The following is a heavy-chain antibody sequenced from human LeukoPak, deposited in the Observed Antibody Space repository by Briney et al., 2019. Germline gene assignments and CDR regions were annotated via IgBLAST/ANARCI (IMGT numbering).Heavy chain of an antibody. Sequence: GGSLRLSCAASGFTLDDYAMHWVRQVPGKGLEWVSGITWNSGSRGYADSVKGRFTISRDNAKNSLYLQMNSLSPEDTALYYCAKEAGRDDFWDYIDCWGQGTLVTVSS. D-gene: IGHD5-24*01. V-gene: IGHV3-9*01. CDR3: AKEAGRDDFWDYIDC. CDR1: GFTLDDYA. CDR2: ITWNSGSR. J-gene: IGHJ4*02.